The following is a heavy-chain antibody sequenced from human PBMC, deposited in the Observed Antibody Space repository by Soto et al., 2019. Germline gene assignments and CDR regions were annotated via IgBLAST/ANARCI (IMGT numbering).Heavy chain of an antibody. CDR3: AKDLQFSGWLSAQAFDY. Sequence: EVQLLESGGGLVQPGGSLRLSCAVSGFTFSSHAMSWVRQAPGKGLDCVSSITGSGDSTYYADSVKGRFTISRDKSTSTLYLRMNSLSAEEKAVYYCAKDLQFSGWLSAQAFDYWGQGTQLTVYS. CDR2: ITGSGDST. J-gene: IGHJ4*02. D-gene: IGHD6-19*01. CDR1: GFTFSSHA. V-gene: IGHV3-23*01.